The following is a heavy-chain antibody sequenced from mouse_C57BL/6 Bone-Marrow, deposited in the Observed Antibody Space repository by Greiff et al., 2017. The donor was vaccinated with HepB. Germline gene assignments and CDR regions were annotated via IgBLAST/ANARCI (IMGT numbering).Heavy chain of an antibody. CDR3: ARRILYDYYDY. Sequence: QVQLKQSGPELVKPGASVKISCKASGYAFSSSWMNWVKQRPGKGLEWIGRIYPGDGDTNYNGKFKGKATLTADKSSSTAYMQLSSLTSEDSAVYFCARRILYDYYDYWGQGTTLTVSS. D-gene: IGHD2-3*01. J-gene: IGHJ2*01. CDR2: IYPGDGDT. CDR1: GYAFSSSW. V-gene: IGHV1-82*01.